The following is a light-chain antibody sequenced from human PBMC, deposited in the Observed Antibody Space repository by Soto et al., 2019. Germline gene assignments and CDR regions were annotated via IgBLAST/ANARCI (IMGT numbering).Light chain of an antibody. V-gene: IGLV2-8*01. Sequence: QSVLTQPPSASGSPGQSVTISCPGTSSDVGSYNLVSWHQQHPGKAPKVMIYGVSQRPSGVPDRFSGSKSGNTASLTVSGLQAEDEADYYCSSYAGSSVVFGAGTKLTVL. CDR1: SSDVGSYNL. J-gene: IGLJ2*01. CDR2: GVS. CDR3: SSYAGSSVV.